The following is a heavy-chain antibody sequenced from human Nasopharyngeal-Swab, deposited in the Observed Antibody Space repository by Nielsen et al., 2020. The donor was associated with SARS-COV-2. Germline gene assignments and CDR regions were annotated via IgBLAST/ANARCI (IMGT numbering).Heavy chain of an antibody. D-gene: IGHD3-10*01. CDR1: GGSISSSSYY. CDR3: ARTGTNSIGYCYMDV. Sequence: SETLSLTCTVSGGSISSSSYYWGWIRQPPGKGLEWIGSIYYSGSTYYNPSLKSRVTISVDTSKNQFSLKLSSVTAADTAVYYCARTGTNSIGYCYMDVWGKGTTVTVSS. CDR2: IYYSGST. V-gene: IGHV4-39*01. J-gene: IGHJ6*03.